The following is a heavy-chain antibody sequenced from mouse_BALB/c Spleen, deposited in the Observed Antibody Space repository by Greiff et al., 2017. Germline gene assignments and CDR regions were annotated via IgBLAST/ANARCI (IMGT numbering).Heavy chain of an antibody. V-gene: IGHV1-7*01. CDR3: AREGSYWAMDY. CDR1: GYTFTSYW. D-gene: IGHD3-3*01. Sequence: VQLQQSGAELAKPGASVKMSCKASGYTFTSYWMHWVKQRPGQGLEWIGYINPSTGYTEYNQKFKDKATLTADKSSSTAYMQLSSLTSEDSAVYYCAREGSYWAMDYWGQGTSVTVSS. CDR2: INPSTGYT. J-gene: IGHJ4*01.